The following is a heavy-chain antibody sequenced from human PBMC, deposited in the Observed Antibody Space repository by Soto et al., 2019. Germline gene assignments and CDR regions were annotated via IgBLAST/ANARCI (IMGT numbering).Heavy chain of an antibody. Sequence: SETLSLTCTVSGGSISSGGYFWSWIRQRPGKGLEWIGYIYYSGSTDYNPSLRSRVTISLDTSKKQFSLKLNSVTAADTAVYYCAACGNSNYGGAFDIWGQGKMVNVSS. V-gene: IGHV4-31*03. CDR2: IYYSGST. CDR1: GGSISSGGYF. D-gene: IGHD4-17*01. J-gene: IGHJ3*02. CDR3: AACGNSNYGGAFDI.